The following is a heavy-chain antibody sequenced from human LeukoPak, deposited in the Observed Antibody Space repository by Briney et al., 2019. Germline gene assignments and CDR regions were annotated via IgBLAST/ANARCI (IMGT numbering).Heavy chain of an antibody. D-gene: IGHD3-10*01. CDR1: GGSISSGSYY. V-gene: IGHV4-61*02. J-gene: IGHJ5*02. Sequence: PSQTLSLTCTVSGGSISSGSYYWSWIRQPAGKGLEWIGSLYHSGSTYYNPSLKSRVSISVDTSKNQFFLKLNSVTAADTAVYYCARDPHYYGSGGYKAAWGQGTLVTVSS. CDR3: ARDPHYYGSGGYKAA. CDR2: LYHSGST.